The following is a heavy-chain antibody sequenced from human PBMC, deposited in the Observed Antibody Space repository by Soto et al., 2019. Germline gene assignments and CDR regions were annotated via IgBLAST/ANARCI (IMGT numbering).Heavy chain of an antibody. Sequence: GGSLRLSCAASGFTFSSYAMSWVRQAPGKGLEWVSAISGSGGNTYADSVKGRFTISRDNSKNTLYLQMNSLRAEDTAVYYCAKDATGTTRKFDYWGQGTLVTVSS. J-gene: IGHJ4*02. CDR2: ISGSGGNT. D-gene: IGHD1-7*01. V-gene: IGHV3-23*01. CDR1: GFTFSSYA. CDR3: AKDATGTTRKFDY.